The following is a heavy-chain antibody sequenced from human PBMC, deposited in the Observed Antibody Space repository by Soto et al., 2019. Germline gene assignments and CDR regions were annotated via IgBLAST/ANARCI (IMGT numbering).Heavy chain of an antibody. J-gene: IGHJ3*02. D-gene: IGHD6-19*01. Sequence: GGSLRLSCAASGFTFSSYAMSWVRQAPGKGLEWVSAISGSGGSTYYADSVKGRFTISRDNSKNTLYLQMNSLRAEDTAVYYCAKVFSGWSRKGDHTMIGDAFDIWGQGTMVTVSS. CDR3: AKVFSGWSRKGDHTMIGDAFDI. CDR2: ISGSGGST. V-gene: IGHV3-23*01. CDR1: GFTFSSYA.